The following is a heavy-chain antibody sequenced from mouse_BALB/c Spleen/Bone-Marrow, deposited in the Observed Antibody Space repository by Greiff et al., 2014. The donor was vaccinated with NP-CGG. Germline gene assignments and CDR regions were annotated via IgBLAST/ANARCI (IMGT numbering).Heavy chain of an antibody. D-gene: IGHD2-14*01. CDR2: IDPANGNT. CDR3: ARYRLGTYFDY. CDR1: GFNIKDTY. Sequence: VQLQQSGAELVKPGASVKLSCTASGFNIKDTYMHWVKQRPEQGLEWIGRIDPANGNTKYDPKFQGKATITADTSSNTAYLQLSSLTSEDTAVYYCARYRLGTYFDYWGQGTTHTVSS. V-gene: IGHV14-3*02. J-gene: IGHJ2*01.